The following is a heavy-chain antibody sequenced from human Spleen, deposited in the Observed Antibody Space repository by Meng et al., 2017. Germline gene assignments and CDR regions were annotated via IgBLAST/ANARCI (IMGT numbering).Heavy chain of an antibody. CDR1: GYTFTHHG. Sequence: QLQLVQSGAEVKKPGASVKVSCKASGYTFTHHGISWVRQAPGQGLEWMGWISCYNGNTNYAQKLQGRVTMTTDTSTSTAYMELRSLRSDDTAVYYCARDQSGGIVGATTFDYWGQGTLVTVSS. CDR3: ARDQSGGIVGATTFDY. V-gene: IGHV1-18*01. CDR2: ISCYNGNT. D-gene: IGHD1-26*01. J-gene: IGHJ4*02.